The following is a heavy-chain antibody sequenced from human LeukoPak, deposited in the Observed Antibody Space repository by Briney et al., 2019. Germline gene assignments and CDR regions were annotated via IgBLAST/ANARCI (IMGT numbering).Heavy chain of an antibody. CDR2: ISSSGSTI. CDR1: GFTFSDYY. CDR3: ASPGRITGTTVDY. Sequence: GGSLRLSCAASGFTFSDYYMSWIRQAPGKGLEWVSYISSSGSTIYYADSVKGRFTISRDNAKNPLYLQMNSLRAEDTAVYYCASPGRITGTTVDYWGQGTLVTVSS. D-gene: IGHD1-20*01. J-gene: IGHJ4*02. V-gene: IGHV3-11*01.